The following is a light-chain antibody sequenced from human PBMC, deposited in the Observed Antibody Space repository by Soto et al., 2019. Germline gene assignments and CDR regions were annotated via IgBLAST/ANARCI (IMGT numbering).Light chain of an antibody. CDR1: SGDVGGYYY. CDR3: SSYTAGGTI. CDR2: EVS. J-gene: IGLJ1*01. V-gene: IGLV2-14*01. Sequence: QSVLTQPASVSGSPGQSITISCTGTSGDVGGYYYVSWYQQLPGKAPKLMISEVSNRPSGVSNRFSGSKSGNTASLTISGIQAEDEADYYCSSYTAGGTIFGTGTKVTVL.